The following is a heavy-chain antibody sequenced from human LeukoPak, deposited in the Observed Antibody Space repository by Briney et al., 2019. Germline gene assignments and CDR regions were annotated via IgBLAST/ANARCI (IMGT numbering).Heavy chain of an antibody. V-gene: IGHV3-30*18. CDR3: AKDGDYRFDY. D-gene: IGHD4-17*01. J-gene: IGHJ4*02. Sequence: GRSLRLSCAASGFTFSSYGMHWVRQAPGKGLEWVAVISYDGSNKYYADSVKGRFTISRDNSKNTLYLHMNSLRAEDTAVYYCAKDGDYRFDYWGQGTLVTASS. CDR2: ISYDGSNK. CDR1: GFTFSSYG.